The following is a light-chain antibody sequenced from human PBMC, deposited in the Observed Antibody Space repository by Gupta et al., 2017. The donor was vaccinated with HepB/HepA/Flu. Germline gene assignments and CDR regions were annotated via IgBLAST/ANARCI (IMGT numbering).Light chain of an antibody. Sequence: SALTQPASVSASPGQSISISCTGTSSDVGSYNYASWYQQHPSKAPKLMIYDVSNRPSGVSNRFSGAKAGNTASLTISGLHAEDEADYYCSSYTSSSTVAFGGGTKLTVL. J-gene: IGLJ2*01. CDR3: SSYTSSSTVA. CDR2: DVS. CDR1: SSDVGSYNY. V-gene: IGLV2-14*03.